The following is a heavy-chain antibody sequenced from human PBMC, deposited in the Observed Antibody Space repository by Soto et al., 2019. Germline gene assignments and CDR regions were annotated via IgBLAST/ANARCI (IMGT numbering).Heavy chain of an antibody. V-gene: IGHV3-30-3*01. CDR1: GFSFNDHA. J-gene: IGHJ3*02. CDR3: ARAKAVVIAALDI. CDR2: ISYDGSNK. Sequence: GGSLRLSCAASGFSFNDHAIHWVRQAPGRGLEWVALISYDGSNKYFADSVKGRFTISRDNSKNTLYLQLDSLTGADTAVYYCARAKAVVIAALDIWGQGTMVTVSS. D-gene: IGHD2-21*01.